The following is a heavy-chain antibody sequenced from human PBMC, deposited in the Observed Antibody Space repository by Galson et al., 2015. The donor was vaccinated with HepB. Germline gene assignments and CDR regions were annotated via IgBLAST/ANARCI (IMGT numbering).Heavy chain of an antibody. CDR1: GFTFSSYR. V-gene: IGHV3-74*01. CDR3: ARDSGYYDSSGYLDRFDP. J-gene: IGHJ5*02. CDR2: INSDGSST. Sequence: SLRLSCAASGFTFSSYRMHWVRQAPGKGLVWVSRINSDGSSTSYADSVQGRFTISRDNAKNTLYLQMNSLRAGDTAVYYCARDSGYYDSSGYLDRFDPWGQGTLVTVSS. D-gene: IGHD3-22*01.